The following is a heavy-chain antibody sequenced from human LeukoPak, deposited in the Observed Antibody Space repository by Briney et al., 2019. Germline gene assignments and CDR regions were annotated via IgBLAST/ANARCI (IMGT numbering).Heavy chain of an antibody. D-gene: IGHD6-13*01. CDR2: ITSSSTYI. CDR1: GFTFSSYN. Sequence: GGSLRLSCAASGFTFSSYNMNWVRQAPGKGLEWVSSITSSSTYIYYADSVKGRFTISRDNAKNSLYLQMNSLRAEDTAVYYCARDGEWGSSSWYFDYWGQGTLVTVSS. J-gene: IGHJ4*02. CDR3: ARDGEWGSSSWYFDY. V-gene: IGHV3-21*01.